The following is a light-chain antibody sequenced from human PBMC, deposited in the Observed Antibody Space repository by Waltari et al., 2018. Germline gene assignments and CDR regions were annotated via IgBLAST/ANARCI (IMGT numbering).Light chain of an antibody. CDR3: SSYTSSSTSVV. J-gene: IGLJ2*01. CDR1: SSDVGGYNS. CDR2: EVS. V-gene: IGLV2-14*01. Sequence: QSALTQPASVSGSPGQSLTIPCTGTSSDVGGYNSVSWYQQHPGKAPKLMIYEVSNRPSGVSNRFSGSKSGNTASLTISGLQAEDEADYYCSSYTSSSTSVVFGGGTKLTVL.